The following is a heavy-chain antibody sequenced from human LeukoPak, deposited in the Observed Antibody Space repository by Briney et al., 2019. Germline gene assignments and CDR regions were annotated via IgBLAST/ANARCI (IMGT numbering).Heavy chain of an antibody. CDR3: ARDRGRDGYNGQIDY. CDR2: INPSGGST. CDR1: GYTFTSYY. Sequence: GASVKVSCKASGYTFTSYYMHWVRQAPGQGLEWMGIINPSGGSTSYAQKFQGRVTMTRDTSTSTVYMELSSLRSEDTAVYYCARDRGRDGYNGQIDYWGQGTLVTVSS. D-gene: IGHD5-24*01. J-gene: IGHJ4*02. V-gene: IGHV1-46*01.